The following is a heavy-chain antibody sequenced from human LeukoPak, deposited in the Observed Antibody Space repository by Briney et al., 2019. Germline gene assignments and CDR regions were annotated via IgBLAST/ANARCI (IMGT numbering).Heavy chain of an antibody. CDR3: ARDSGYEGGYYYYMDV. CDR1: GGSISSYY. CDR2: IYTSGST. V-gene: IGHV4-4*07. D-gene: IGHD5-12*01. J-gene: IGHJ6*03. Sequence: NPSETLSLTCTVSGGSISSYYWSWIRQPAGKGLEWIGRIYTSGSTNYNPSLKSRVTMSVDTSKNQFSLKLSSVTAADTAVYYCARDSGYEGGYYYYMDVWGKGTTVTISS.